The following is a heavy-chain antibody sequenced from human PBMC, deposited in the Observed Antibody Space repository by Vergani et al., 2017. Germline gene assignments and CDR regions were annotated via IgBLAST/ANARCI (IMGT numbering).Heavy chain of an antibody. D-gene: IGHD5-12*01. CDR3: ARDPTNSGYDFEGGLGGPQDYHYYYMDV. J-gene: IGHJ6*03. CDR2: IIPIFRTS. Sequence: QVQLVQSGAELKRPGSSVKVSCKASGDTFSSFAFSWVRQAPGQGLEWIGGIIPIFRTSNYAQKFQGRVTLTADESTSTAYMVLSSLTSEDTAVYFCARDPTNSGYDFEGGLGGPQDYHYYYMDVWGKGTTVTVSS. CDR1: GDTFSSFA. V-gene: IGHV1-69*01.